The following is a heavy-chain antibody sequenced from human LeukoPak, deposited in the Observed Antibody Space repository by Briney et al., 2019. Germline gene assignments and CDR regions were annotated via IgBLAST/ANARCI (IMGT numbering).Heavy chain of an antibody. J-gene: IGHJ6*03. CDR3: AGDSAAGPMDV. D-gene: IGHD6-13*01. V-gene: IGHV3-30*01. CDR2: ISYDGSNK. CDR1: GFTFSSYA. Sequence: GGSLRLSCAASGFTFSSYAMHWVRQAPGKGLEWVAVISYDGSNKYYADSVKGRFTISRDNSKNTLYLQMNSLRAEDTAVYYCAGDSAAGPMDVWGKGTTVTVSS.